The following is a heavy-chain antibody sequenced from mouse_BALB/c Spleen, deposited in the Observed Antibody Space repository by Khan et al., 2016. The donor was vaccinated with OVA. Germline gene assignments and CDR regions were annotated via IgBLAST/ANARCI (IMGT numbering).Heavy chain of an antibody. CDR1: GYSITSDYA. Sequence: EVQLQESGPGLVKPSQSLSLTCTVTGYSITSDYAWNWIRQFPGNKLEWMGYISYSGSTTYNQSLKSRISITRDKSKNQFFLQLNSVTTEDTATYYCASELGRYYAMDYWGQGTSVTVSS. CDR2: ISYSGST. J-gene: IGHJ4*01. V-gene: IGHV3-2*02. D-gene: IGHD4-1*01. CDR3: ASELGRYYAMDY.